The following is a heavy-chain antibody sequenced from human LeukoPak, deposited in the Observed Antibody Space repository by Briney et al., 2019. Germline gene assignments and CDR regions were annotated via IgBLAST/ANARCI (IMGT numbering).Heavy chain of an antibody. CDR3: ARGAGRTGDGTDY. CDR1: GGSISSSSYY. D-gene: IGHD7-27*01. J-gene: IGHJ4*02. Sequence: TSETLSLTCTVSGGSISSSSYYWGWIRQPPGKGLEWIGSIYYSGSTYYNPSLKSRVTISVDTSKNQFSLKLSSVTAADTAVYYCARGAGRTGDGTDYWGQGTLVTVSS. CDR2: IYYSGST. V-gene: IGHV4-39*07.